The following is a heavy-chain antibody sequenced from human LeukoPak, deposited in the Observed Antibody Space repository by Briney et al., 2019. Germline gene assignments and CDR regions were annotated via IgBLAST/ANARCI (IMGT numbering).Heavy chain of an antibody. V-gene: IGHV3-11*04. Sequence: GGSLRLSCAASGFTFSDYYMSWIRQAPGKGLEWVSYISSSGSTIYYADSVKGRFTISRDNSKNTLYLQMNSLRAEDTAVYYCARQPHRSLRWGFYYYYYMDVWGKGTTVTISS. J-gene: IGHJ6*03. CDR1: GFTFSDYY. D-gene: IGHD4-23*01. CDR3: ARQPHRSLRWGFYYYYYMDV. CDR2: ISSSGSTI.